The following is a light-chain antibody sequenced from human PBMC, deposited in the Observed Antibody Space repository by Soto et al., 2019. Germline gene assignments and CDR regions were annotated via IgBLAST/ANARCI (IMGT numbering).Light chain of an antibody. J-gene: IGLJ1*01. CDR2: DVS. CDR1: SSDVGGYNY. CDR3: SSYTSSFKLAV. V-gene: IGLV2-14*03. Sequence: HSVLNQPASVTGSPGQSITIFCTRTSSDVGGYNYVSWHQQHPGSAPKLMIYDVSSRPSGVSNRFSGSKSGNTASLTISGLQAEDEADYYCSSYTSSFKLAVFGSGTKVTV.